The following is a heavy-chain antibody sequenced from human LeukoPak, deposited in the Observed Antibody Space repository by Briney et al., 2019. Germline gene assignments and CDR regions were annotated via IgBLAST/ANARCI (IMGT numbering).Heavy chain of an antibody. CDR1: GYTFNNYG. CDR3: ARGDSSGWYSDY. V-gene: IGHV1-18*01. CDR2: ISAYNGNT. D-gene: IGHD6-19*01. Sequence: ASVKVSCKGSGYTFNNYGINWVRQAPGQGLEWMGWISAYNGNTNYAQKLQGRVTMTTDTSTSTAYMELRSLRSDDTAVYHCARGDSSGWYSDYWGQGTPVTVSS. J-gene: IGHJ4*02.